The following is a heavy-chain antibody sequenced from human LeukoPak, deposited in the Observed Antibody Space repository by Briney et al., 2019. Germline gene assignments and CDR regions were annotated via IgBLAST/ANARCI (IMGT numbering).Heavy chain of an antibody. CDR1: GRSFSGYY. J-gene: IGHJ4*02. CDR2: INHSGST. Sequence: SETLSLTCAVYGRSFSGYYWSWIRQPPGKGLEWIGEINHSGSTNYSPSLKSRVTISVDTSKNQFSLKLSSVTAADTAVYYCASRSNIVVVPAANPFDYWGQGTLVTVSS. D-gene: IGHD2-2*01. V-gene: IGHV4-34*01. CDR3: ASRSNIVVVPAANPFDY.